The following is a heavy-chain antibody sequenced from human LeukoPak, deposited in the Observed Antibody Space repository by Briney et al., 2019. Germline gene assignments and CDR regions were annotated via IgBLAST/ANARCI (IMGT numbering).Heavy chain of an antibody. D-gene: IGHD3-16*01. CDR3: ARGGGDWPDLGFDY. Sequence: GGSLRLSCAASGFTFSTYSMNWVRQAPGKGLEWVSVIYSGGSTYYADSVKGRFTISRDNSKNTLYLQMNSLRAEDTAVYYCARGGGDWPDLGFDYWGQGTLVTVSS. CDR2: IYSGGST. CDR1: GFTFSTYS. V-gene: IGHV3-66*02. J-gene: IGHJ4*02.